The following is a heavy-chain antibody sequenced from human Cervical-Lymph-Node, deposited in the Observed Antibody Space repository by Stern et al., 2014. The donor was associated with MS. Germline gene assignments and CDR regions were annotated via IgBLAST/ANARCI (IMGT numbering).Heavy chain of an antibody. D-gene: IGHD1-14*01. Sequence: EVQLVESGGGLVQPGGSLRLSCAASGFTFSSYDMHWVRQATGKGLEWVSTIGTAGDTYYPGSVKGRFTISRDNAKNSLYLHMNSLRAGDTAVYYWARNRHGYYYYGMDVWGQGTTVTVSS. CDR2: IGTAGDT. CDR1: GFTFSSYD. V-gene: IGHV3-13*01. J-gene: IGHJ6*02. CDR3: ARNRHGYYYYGMDV.